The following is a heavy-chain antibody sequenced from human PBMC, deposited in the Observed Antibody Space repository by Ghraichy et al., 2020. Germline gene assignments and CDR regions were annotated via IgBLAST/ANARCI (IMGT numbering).Heavy chain of an antibody. V-gene: IGHV3-30-3*01. CDR1: GFTFDKYA. CDR2: IAYDGTDQ. J-gene: IGHJ4*02. Sequence: GESLNISCAASGFTFDKYAIHWVRQAPGKGLEWVAVIAYDGTDQYYADSVKGRFTISRDNSKNTLYLQMNSLRADDTAMYYCVRGRYYDLWTGYYKGIDYWCQGTLVTVSS. CDR3: VRGRYYDLWTGYYKGIDY. D-gene: IGHD3-9*01.